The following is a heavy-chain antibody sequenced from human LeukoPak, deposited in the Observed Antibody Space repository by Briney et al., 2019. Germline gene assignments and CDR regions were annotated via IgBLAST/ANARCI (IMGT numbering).Heavy chain of an antibody. D-gene: IGHD2-2*02. V-gene: IGHV7-4-1*02. CDR3: ARDGYCSSTSCYTSFNY. CDR2: INTNTGNP. CDR1: GYTFTNYV. Sequence: ASVKVSCKASGYTFTNYVMNWVRQAPGQGLEWMGWINTNTGNPTYAQGFTGRFVFSLDTSVSTAYLQISSLKAEDTAVYYCARDGYCSSTSCYTSFNYWGQGTLVTVSS. J-gene: IGHJ4*02.